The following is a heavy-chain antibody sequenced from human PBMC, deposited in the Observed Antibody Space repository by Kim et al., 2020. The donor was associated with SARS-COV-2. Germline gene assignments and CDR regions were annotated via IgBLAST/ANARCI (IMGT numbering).Heavy chain of an antibody. V-gene: IGHV3-21*01. CDR1: GFTFSSYS. J-gene: IGHJ4*02. CDR3: AREPAYCSSTSCWGQGLDY. Sequence: GGSLRLSCAASGFTFSSYSMNWVRQAPGKGLEWVSSISSSSSYIYYADSVKGRFTISRDNAKNSLYLQMNSLRAEDTAVYYCAREPAYCSSTSCWGQGLDYWGQGTLVTVSS. D-gene: IGHD2-2*01. CDR2: ISSSSSYI.